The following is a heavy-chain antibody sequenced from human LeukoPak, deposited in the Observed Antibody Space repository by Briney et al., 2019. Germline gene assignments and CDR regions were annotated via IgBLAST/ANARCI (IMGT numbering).Heavy chain of an antibody. J-gene: IGHJ4*02. CDR2: IRNDGSNK. Sequence: GGSLRLSCAASGFTFSSYGMHWVRQAPGKGLEWVAFIRNDGSNKYYADSVKGRFTISRDNSKNTLYLQMNSLRAEDTAVYYCAKIRGVVPAATPDYWGQGTLVTVSS. D-gene: IGHD2-2*01. CDR3: AKIRGVVPAATPDY. V-gene: IGHV3-30*02. CDR1: GFTFSSYG.